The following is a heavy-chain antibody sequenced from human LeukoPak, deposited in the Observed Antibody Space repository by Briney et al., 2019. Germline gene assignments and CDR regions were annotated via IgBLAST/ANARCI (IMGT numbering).Heavy chain of an antibody. J-gene: IGHJ4*02. D-gene: IGHD6-13*01. Sequence: PSETLSLTCTVSGGSISSYYWSWIRQPPGKGLEWIGYIYYSGSTNYNPSLESRVTISVDTSKNQFSLKLSSVTAADTALYYCARSRGYFDYWGQGTLVTVSS. CDR2: IYYSGST. V-gene: IGHV4-59*01. CDR1: GGSISSYY. CDR3: ARSRGYFDY.